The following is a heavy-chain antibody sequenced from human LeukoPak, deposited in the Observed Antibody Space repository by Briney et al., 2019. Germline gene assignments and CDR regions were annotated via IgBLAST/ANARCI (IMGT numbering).Heavy chain of an antibody. V-gene: IGHV4-39*07. J-gene: IGHJ4*02. CDR3: ARGYYDYVWGSYRPYFDY. CDR1: SPSLTRSSYY. CDR2: IYYSGST. D-gene: IGHD3-16*02. Sequence: SETLSLTCTAPSPSLTRSSYYWGRIPHPPGKGLERNGRIYYSGSTYYTPSLKCRVTISVDTSKNQFSLKLSSVTAADTAVYYCARGYYDYVWGSYRPYFDYWGQGTLVTVSS.